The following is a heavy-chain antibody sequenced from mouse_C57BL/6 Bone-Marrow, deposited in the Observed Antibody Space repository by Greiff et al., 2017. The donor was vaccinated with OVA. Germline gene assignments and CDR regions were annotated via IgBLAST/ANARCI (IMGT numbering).Heavy chain of an antibody. J-gene: IGHJ2*01. CDR1: GFTFSDYY. D-gene: IGHD2-2*01. V-gene: IGHV5-12*01. CDR2: ISNGGGST. CDR3: ARHEGYDEGFDY. Sequence: EVMLVESGGGLVQPRGSLKLSCAASGFTFSDYYMYWVRQTPEKRLEWVAYISNGGGSTYYPDTVKGRFTISRDNAKNTLYLQMSRLKSEDTAMYYCARHEGYDEGFDYWGQGTTLTVSS.